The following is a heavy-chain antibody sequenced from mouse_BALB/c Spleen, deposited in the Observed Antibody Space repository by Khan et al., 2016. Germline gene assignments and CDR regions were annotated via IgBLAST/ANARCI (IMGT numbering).Heavy chain of an antibody. CDR1: GYSITSDYS. CDR2: IHYSGST. J-gene: IGHJ2*01. Sequence: QLKQSGPDLVKPSQSLSLTCTVTGYSITSDYSWHWIRQFPGNKLEWMGFIHYSGSTNYNPSLKSRISITRDTSKNQFFLQLNSVTTEDTATYYCARDIDFWGQGTTLTVSS. V-gene: IGHV3-1*02. CDR3: ARDIDF.